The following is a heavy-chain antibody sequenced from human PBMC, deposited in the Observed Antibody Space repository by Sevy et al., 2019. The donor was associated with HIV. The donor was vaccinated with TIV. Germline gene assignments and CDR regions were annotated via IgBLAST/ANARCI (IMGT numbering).Heavy chain of an antibody. Sequence: GGSLRLSCAASGFTFSSYAMHWVRQAPGKGLEWVAVISYDGSNKYYADSVKGRFTISRDNSKNTLYLQMNSRRAEDTAVYYWARGSSFIVVVPAATSDYWGQGTLVTVSS. CDR3: ARGSSFIVVVPAATSDY. CDR1: GFTFSSYA. J-gene: IGHJ4*02. D-gene: IGHD2-2*01. V-gene: IGHV3-30*04. CDR2: ISYDGSNK.